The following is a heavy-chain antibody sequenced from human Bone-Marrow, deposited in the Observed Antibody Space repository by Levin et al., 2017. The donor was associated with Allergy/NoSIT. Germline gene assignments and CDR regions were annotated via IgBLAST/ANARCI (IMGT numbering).Heavy chain of an antibody. V-gene: IGHV3-30*18. CDR1: GFTFSSYG. J-gene: IGHJ6*02. CDR2: ISYDGSNK. Sequence: GGSLRLSCAASGFTFSSYGMHWVRQAPGKGLEWVAVISYDGSNKYYADSVKGRFTISRDNSKNTLYLQMNSLRAEDTAVYYCAKVLGADCSSTSCYPRFYYYGMDVWGQGTTVTVSS. CDR3: AKVLGADCSSTSCYPRFYYYGMDV. D-gene: IGHD2-2*01.